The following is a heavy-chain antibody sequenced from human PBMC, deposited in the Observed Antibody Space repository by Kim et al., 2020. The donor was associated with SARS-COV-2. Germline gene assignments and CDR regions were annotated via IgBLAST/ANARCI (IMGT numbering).Heavy chain of an antibody. D-gene: IGHD6-19*01. J-gene: IGHJ6*02. V-gene: IGHV3-48*02. CDR2: ISSSSSPI. Sequence: GGSLRRSCAASGFTFSYYSMNWVRQAPGKGLEWVSYISSSSSPIYYADAVKGRFTVSRDNAKNSLYLQMNSLRDEDTAVYYCAREGQWLSLYYYVMDVWGQETTVTVSS. CDR1: GFTFSYYS. CDR3: AREGQWLSLYYYVMDV.